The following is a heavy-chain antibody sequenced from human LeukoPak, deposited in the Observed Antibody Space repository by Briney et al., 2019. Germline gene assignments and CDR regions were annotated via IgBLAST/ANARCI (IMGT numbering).Heavy chain of an antibody. J-gene: IGHJ6*03. Sequence: GGSLRLSCAASGFTFSSYGMHWVRQAPGKGLEWVAFIRYDGSNKYYADSVKGRFTISRDNSKNTLYLQMNSLRAEDTAVYYCAKAGNLGGSNYLYYYYYMDVWGKGTTVTISS. D-gene: IGHD1-26*01. V-gene: IGHV3-30*02. CDR1: GFTFSSYG. CDR2: IRYDGSNK. CDR3: AKAGNLGGSNYLYYYYYMDV.